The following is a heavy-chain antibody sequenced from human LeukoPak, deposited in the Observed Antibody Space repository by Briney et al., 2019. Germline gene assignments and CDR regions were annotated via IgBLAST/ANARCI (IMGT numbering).Heavy chain of an antibody. CDR3: ARAFHSSWYPNWFDP. CDR2: IYHSGST. D-gene: IGHD6-13*01. V-gene: IGHV4-38-2*01. Sequence: SETLSLTCAVSGYSISSGYYWGWIRQPPGKGLECIGSIYHSGSTYYNPSLKSRVTISVDTCKNQFSLKLRSVTAADTAVYYCARAFHSSWYPNWFDPWGQGILVTVSS. J-gene: IGHJ5*02. CDR1: GYSISSGYY.